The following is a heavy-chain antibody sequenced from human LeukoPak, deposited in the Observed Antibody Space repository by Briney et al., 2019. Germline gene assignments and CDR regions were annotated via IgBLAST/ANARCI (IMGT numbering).Heavy chain of an antibody. J-gene: IGHJ6*02. CDR3: ARGTIFGVVIKGENGMDV. Sequence: PEGSLRLSCAASGFTFSSYSMNWVRQAPGKGLEWVSSISSSSYIYYADSVKGRFTISRDNAKNSLYLQMNSPRAEDTAVYYCARGTIFGVVIKGENGMDVWGQGTTVTVSS. CDR2: ISSSSYI. V-gene: IGHV3-21*01. D-gene: IGHD3-3*01. CDR1: GFTFSSYS.